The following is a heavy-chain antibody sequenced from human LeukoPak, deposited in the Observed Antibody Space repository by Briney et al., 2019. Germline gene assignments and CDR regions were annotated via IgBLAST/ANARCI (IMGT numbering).Heavy chain of an antibody. Sequence: SETLSLTCAVYGGSFSGYYWSWIRQPPGKGLEWIGEINHSGSTNYNPSLKSRVTITVDTSKNQFSLKLSSVTAADTAVYYCAREVVAAAGFDYWGQGTLVTVSS. CDR1: GGSFSGYY. CDR3: AREVVAAAGFDY. D-gene: IGHD6-13*01. V-gene: IGHV4-34*01. J-gene: IGHJ4*02. CDR2: INHSGST.